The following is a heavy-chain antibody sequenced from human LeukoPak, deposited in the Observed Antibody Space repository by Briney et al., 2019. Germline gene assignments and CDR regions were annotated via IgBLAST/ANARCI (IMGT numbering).Heavy chain of an antibody. V-gene: IGHV3-11*04. CDR3: ARLLRVRGVISHIDV. J-gene: IGHJ6*03. CDR1: GVTLSDYY. Sequence: GGSLRHSCAASGVTLSDYYMSWIRQAPGKGLEWVSYISSSDSTIYYADSVKGRFTISRDNAKKSLYLQMHSLRAEDTAVYYCARLLRVRGVISHIDVWGKGTTVTVFS. D-gene: IGHD3-10*01. CDR2: ISSSDSTI.